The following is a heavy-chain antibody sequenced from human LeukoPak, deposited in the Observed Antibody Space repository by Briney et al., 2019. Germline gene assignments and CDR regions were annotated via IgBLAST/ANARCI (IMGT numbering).Heavy chain of an antibody. CDR3: ARLVQAGTGYFDY. V-gene: IGHV4-38-2*01. D-gene: IGHD6-19*01. CDR2: IYHSGST. Sequence: SETLSLTXAVSGYSISSGCYWGWIRQPPGKGLKWIGSIYHSGSTYYNPSLKSRVTISVDTSKNQFSLKLSSVTAADTAVYYCARLVQAGTGYFDYWGQGTLVTVSS. CDR1: GYSISSGCY. J-gene: IGHJ4*02.